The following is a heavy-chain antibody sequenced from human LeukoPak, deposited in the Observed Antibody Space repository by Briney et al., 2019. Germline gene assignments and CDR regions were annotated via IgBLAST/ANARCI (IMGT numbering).Heavy chain of an antibody. D-gene: IGHD5-24*01. CDR1: GDSISSYY. CDR3: ARSNGRDGYNFGY. J-gene: IGHJ4*02. V-gene: IGHV4-59*08. CDR2: LYYSGST. Sequence: SETLSLTCTVSGDSISSYYWSWIRQPPGKGLVWIGYLYYSGSTNYNPSLKSRVTISVDTSKSQFSLKLSSVTAADTAVYSCARSNGRDGYNFGYWGQGTLVTVSS.